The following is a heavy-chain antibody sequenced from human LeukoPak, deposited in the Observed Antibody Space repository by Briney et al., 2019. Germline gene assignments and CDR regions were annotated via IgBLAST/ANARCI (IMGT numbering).Heavy chain of an antibody. V-gene: IGHV1-2*02. CDR2: INPNSGGT. D-gene: IGHD1-1*01. Sequence: GASVKVSCKASGYTFTGYYMHWVRQAPGQGLEWMGWINPNSGGTNYAQKFQGRVTMTRDTSINTAYMVLGGLTFDDTAVYHCARDDNFQFDSWGQGTLVTVSS. CDR3: ARDDNFQFDS. CDR1: GYTFTGYY. J-gene: IGHJ4*02.